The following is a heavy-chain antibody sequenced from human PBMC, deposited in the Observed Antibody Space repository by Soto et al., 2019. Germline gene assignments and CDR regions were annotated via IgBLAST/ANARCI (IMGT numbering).Heavy chain of an antibody. CDR1: GDTISTGGYT. Sequence: SETLSLTCDVSGDTISTGGYTWAWIRQPPGKALEWIGHTYHSGNTYYNPSPKSRVIISVDRSKNQFSLKLSSVTAADTAVYYCARAAPRYCSGGSCYSATDYWGQGTLVTVSS. D-gene: IGHD2-15*01. CDR3: ARAAPRYCSGGSCYSATDY. J-gene: IGHJ4*02. V-gene: IGHV4-30-2*01. CDR2: TYHSGNT.